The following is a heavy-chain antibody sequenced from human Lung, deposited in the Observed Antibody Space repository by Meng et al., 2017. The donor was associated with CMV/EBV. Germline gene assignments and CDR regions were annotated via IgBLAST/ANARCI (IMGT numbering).Heavy chain of an antibody. J-gene: IGHJ5*02. CDR2: INSGGTTT. CDR1: GFSFSSYW. CDR3: ARDVMGWFDP. D-gene: IGHD2-8*01. Sequence: DVQLVESGGGLVQPGESLGLSCVASGFSFSSYWMHWVRQSPGKGLVWVARINSGGTTTTYADSVKGRFTISRDNAKNTLYLQMNSLRGEDTAVYYCARDVMGWFDPWGQGALVTV. V-gene: IGHV3-74*01.